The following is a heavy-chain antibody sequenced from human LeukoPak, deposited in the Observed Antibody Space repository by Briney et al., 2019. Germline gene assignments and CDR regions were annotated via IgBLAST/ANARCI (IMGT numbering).Heavy chain of an antibody. CDR2: IIPIFGTA. J-gene: IGHJ3*02. D-gene: IGHD1-1*01. Sequence: SVKVSCKASGGTLSSYAISWVRQAPGQGLEWMGGIIPIFGTANYAQKFQGRVTITTDESTSTAYMELSSLRSEDTAVYYCARALTDYSQLPSDAFDIWGQGTMVTVSS. CDR3: ARALTDYSQLPSDAFDI. V-gene: IGHV1-69*05. CDR1: GGTLSSYA.